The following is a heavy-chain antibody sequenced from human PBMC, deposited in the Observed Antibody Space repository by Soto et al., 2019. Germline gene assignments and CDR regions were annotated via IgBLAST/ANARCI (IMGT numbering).Heavy chain of an antibody. J-gene: IGHJ4*02. CDR1: GYTFTSYA. CDR2: INAANGNT. CDR3: ARGSSWAHFDY. Sequence: QVQLVQSGAEVKKPGASVKVSCKASGYTFTSYAMHWVRQAPGQRLEWMGWINAANGNTKYSQKFQGRVTITRDTSASIVYMELSSLRSEDTVVYDCARGSSWAHFDYWGQGTLVTVSS. V-gene: IGHV1-3*01. D-gene: IGHD6-13*01.